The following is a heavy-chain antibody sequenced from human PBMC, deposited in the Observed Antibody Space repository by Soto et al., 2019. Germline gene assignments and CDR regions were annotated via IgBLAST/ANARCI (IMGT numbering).Heavy chain of an antibody. V-gene: IGHV4-59*08. Sequence: SATLSLTCTVSGGSISSYYWSWIRQPPGKGLEWIGYIYYSGSTNYNPSLKSRVTISVDTSKNQLSLKLSSVTAADTAVYYCARRYGYYFDYWGQGTLVTVSS. D-gene: IGHD4-17*01. CDR3: ARRYGYYFDY. CDR2: IYYSGST. CDR1: GGSISSYY. J-gene: IGHJ4*02.